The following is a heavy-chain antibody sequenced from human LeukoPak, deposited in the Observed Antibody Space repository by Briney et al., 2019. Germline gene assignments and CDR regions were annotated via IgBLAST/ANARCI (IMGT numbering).Heavy chain of an antibody. CDR1: GFAFSSYA. CDR3: AFLRTAVADS. V-gene: IGHV3-23*01. CDR2: ISGSGGST. D-gene: IGHD6-19*01. Sequence: GGSLRLSCAASGFAFSSYAMSWVRQAPGKGLEWVSAISGSGGSTYYADSVKGRFTISRDNSKSTLYLQMNSLRAEDTAVYYCAFLRTAVADSWGQGTLVTVSS. J-gene: IGHJ5*02.